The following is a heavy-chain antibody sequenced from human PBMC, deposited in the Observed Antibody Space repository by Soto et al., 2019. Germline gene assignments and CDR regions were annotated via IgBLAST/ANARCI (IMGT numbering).Heavy chain of an antibody. CDR3: ARLRVVVFYYFDY. V-gene: IGHV4-39*01. J-gene: IGHJ4*02. Sequence: QLQLQESGPGLVKPSETLSLTCTVSGGSISSSSYYWGWIRQPPGKGLEWIGSIYYSGSTYYNPSLKSRVTISVDTSKNQFSLMLSSVTAADTAVYYCARLRVVVFYYFDYWGQGTLVTVSS. CDR1: GGSISSSSYY. D-gene: IGHD2-2*01. CDR2: IYYSGST.